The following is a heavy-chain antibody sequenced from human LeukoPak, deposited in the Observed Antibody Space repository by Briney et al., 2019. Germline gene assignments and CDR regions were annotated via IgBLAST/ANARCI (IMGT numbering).Heavy chain of an antibody. D-gene: IGHD3-3*01. V-gene: IGHV4-39*01. CDR2: IYYSGST. CDR3: ASLPPRYYDFWSGYYPPAY. CDR1: GGSISSSNYY. J-gene: IGHJ4*02. Sequence: SETLSLTCTVSGGSISSSNYYWGWIRLPPGKGLEWIGSIYYSGSTYYNPSLKSRVTISVDTSKNQFSLKLSSVTAADTAVYYCASLPPRYYDFWSGYYPPAYWGQGTLVTVSS.